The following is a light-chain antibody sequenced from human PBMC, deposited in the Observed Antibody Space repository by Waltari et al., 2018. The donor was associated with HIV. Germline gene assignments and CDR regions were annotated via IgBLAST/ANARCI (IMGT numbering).Light chain of an antibody. Sequence: QSVLTQPPSASGTPGQRVTISCSGSSSNIGTFYVYWYQQLPGTAPKLLIYRNNQRPSGVPDRFSGSKSGTSASLAISGLRSEGEADYYCAAWDDSLSRPVFGGGTKLTVL. J-gene: IGLJ3*02. CDR1: SSNIGTFY. CDR3: AAWDDSLSRPV. V-gene: IGLV1-47*01. CDR2: RNN.